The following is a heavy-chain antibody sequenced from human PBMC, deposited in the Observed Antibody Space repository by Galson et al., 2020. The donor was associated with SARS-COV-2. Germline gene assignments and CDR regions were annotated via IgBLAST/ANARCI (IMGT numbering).Heavy chain of an antibody. J-gene: IGHJ6*02. Sequence: GESLKISCKASGYTFTSYYMHWVRQAPGQGLEWMGIINPSGGSTSYAQKFQGRVTMTRDTSTSTVYMELSSLRSEDTAVYYCARDRDAYKDSSSWSFHYYYGMDVWGQGTTVTVS. V-gene: IGHV1-46*01. CDR3: ARDRDAYKDSSSWSFHYYYGMDV. CDR2: INPSGGST. D-gene: IGHD6-13*01. CDR1: GYTFTSYY.